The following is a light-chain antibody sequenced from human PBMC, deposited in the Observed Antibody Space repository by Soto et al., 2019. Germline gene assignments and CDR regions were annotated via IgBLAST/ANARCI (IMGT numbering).Light chain of an antibody. J-gene: IGLJ1*01. CDR3: SSYTSPSTRV. CDR1: SSDVGGYNY. CDR2: AVS. V-gene: IGLV2-14*01. Sequence: QSALTQPASVSGSPGQSITISCTGTSSDVGGYNYVSWYQQHPGKAPKLMIYAVSNRPSGVSNRFSGSKSGNTASLTISGLQAEDEADYYCSSYTSPSTRVFGTGTKVTVL.